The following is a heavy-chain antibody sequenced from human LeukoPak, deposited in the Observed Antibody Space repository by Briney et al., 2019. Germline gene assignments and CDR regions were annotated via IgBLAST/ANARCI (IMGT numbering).Heavy chain of an antibody. CDR3: ARVTTSGSYKFDY. CDR1: GFTVSSNY. J-gene: IGHJ4*02. CDR2: IYTSGST. D-gene: IGHD3-10*01. V-gene: IGHV3-53*01. Sequence: GGSLRLSCAASGFTVSSNYISCVRQAPGKGLEWVSLIYTSGSTYYADSVKGRFTISRDNSKNTLFLQMNSLRAEDTAVYYCARVTTSGSYKFDYWGQGTLVTVSS.